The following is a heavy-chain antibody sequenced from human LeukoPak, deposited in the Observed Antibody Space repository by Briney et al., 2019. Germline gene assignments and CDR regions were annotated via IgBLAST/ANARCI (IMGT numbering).Heavy chain of an antibody. Sequence: GGSLRLSCAAPGFTFSDYYMTWIRQAPGEGLEWVSYISSSSSYADSVKGRFTISRDNAKNSLYLQMNSLRAEDTAVYYCARVRAATGTPRPPDYWGQGTLVTVSS. CDR1: GFTFSDYY. J-gene: IGHJ4*02. CDR3: ARVRAATGTPRPPDY. CDR2: ISSSSS. D-gene: IGHD6-13*01. V-gene: IGHV3-11*06.